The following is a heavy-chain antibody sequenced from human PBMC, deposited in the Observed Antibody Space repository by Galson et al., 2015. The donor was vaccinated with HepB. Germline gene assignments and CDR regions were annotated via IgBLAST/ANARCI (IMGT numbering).Heavy chain of an antibody. D-gene: IGHD6-19*01. CDR1: GFTFSSYA. CDR2: FSGGAGIT. V-gene: IGHV3-23*01. Sequence: SLRLSCAASGFTFSSYAMSWVRQAPGKGLEWVSVFSGGAGITYYADSVKGRFTISRDNSKNTLYLQMNSLRAEDTAVYYCAKAIAVAGTGSDYWGQGTLVTVSS. CDR3: AKAIAVAGTGSDY. J-gene: IGHJ4*02.